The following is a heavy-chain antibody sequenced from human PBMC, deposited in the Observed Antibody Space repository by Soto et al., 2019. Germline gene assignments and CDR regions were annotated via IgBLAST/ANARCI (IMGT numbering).Heavy chain of an antibody. CDR2: ISWNSGSI. V-gene: IGHV3-9*01. J-gene: IGHJ4*02. CDR1: GFTFSSYA. Sequence: PGGSLRLSCAASGFTFSSYAMSWVRQAPGKGLEWVSGISWNSGSIGYADSVKGRFTISRDNAKNSLYLQMNSLRAEDTALYYCAKDNSYDSSGYYPLGPFFDYWGQGTLVTVSS. CDR3: AKDNSYDSSGYYPLGPFFDY. D-gene: IGHD3-22*01.